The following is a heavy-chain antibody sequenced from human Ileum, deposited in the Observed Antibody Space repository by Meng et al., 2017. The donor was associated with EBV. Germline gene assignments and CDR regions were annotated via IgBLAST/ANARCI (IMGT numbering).Heavy chain of an antibody. CDR3: ARIPYGDIYSAYFDY. CDR2: IYQSGAT. CDR1: GGSVSGHPW. D-gene: IGHD2-21*02. Sequence: VQLLVAGPGLGKPSGTVSLTCTSSGGSVSGHPWGSWVRQPPGEGLEWIGQIYQSGATNYNPSLKSRVTISVDTSENQFSLELNSVTAADTAVYYCARIPYGDIYSAYFDYWSPGTLVTVLL. V-gene: IGHV4-4*02. J-gene: IGHJ4*02.